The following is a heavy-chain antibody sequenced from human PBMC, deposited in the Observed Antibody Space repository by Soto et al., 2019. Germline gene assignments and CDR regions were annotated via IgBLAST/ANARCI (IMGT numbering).Heavy chain of an antibody. D-gene: IGHD3-9*01. CDR2: INPNSGGT. V-gene: IGHV1-2*04. Sequence: ASVKVSCKASGYTFTGYYMHWVRQAPGQGLEWMGWINPNSGGTNYAQKFQGWVTMTRDTSISTAYMELSRLRSDDTAVYYCAIDSYYVILTGYFSNYYYGMDVWGQGTTVTVSS. J-gene: IGHJ6*02. CDR3: AIDSYYVILTGYFSNYYYGMDV. CDR1: GYTFTGYY.